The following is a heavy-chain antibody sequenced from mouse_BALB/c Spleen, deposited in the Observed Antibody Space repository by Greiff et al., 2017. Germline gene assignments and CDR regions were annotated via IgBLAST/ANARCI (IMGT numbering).Heavy chain of an antibody. J-gene: IGHJ2*01. CDR1: GYAFSSSW. CDR3: ARFDGLGSSSFDY. V-gene: IGHV1-82*01. D-gene: IGHD1-1*01. CDR2: IYPGDGDT. Sequence: QVQLQQSGPELVKPGASVKISCKASGYAFSSSWMNWVKQRPGQGLEWIGRIYPGDGDTNYNGKFKGKATLTADKSSSTAYMQLSSLTSVDSAVYFCARFDGLGSSSFDYWGQGTTLTVSS.